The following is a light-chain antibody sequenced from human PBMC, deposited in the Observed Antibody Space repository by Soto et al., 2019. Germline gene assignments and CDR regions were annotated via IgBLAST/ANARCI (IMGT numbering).Light chain of an antibody. CDR1: QSVSRN. CDR2: GAS. CDR3: QQYNNWPLA. J-gene: IGKJ5*01. V-gene: IGKV3-15*01. Sequence: EIVMTPSPATLSVSPGERATLSCRASQSVSRNLDWYQQKPGQAPRLLIYGASTRATGIPARFSGSGSGTEFTLTISSLQSEDFAVYYCQQYNNWPLAFGQGTRLEI.